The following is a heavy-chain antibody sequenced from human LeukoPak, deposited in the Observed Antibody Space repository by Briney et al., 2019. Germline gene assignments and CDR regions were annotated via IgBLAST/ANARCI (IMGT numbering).Heavy chain of an antibody. D-gene: IGHD6-19*01. V-gene: IGHV4-34*01. Sequence: SETLSLPCAVYGGSFSGYYWSWIRQPPGKGLEWIGEIDHSGSTNYNPSLKSRVTISVDTSKNQFSLKLSSVTAADTAVYYCARGDSSGWYVDYWGQGTLVTVSS. CDR2: IDHSGST. J-gene: IGHJ4*02. CDR3: ARGDSSGWYVDY. CDR1: GGSFSGYY.